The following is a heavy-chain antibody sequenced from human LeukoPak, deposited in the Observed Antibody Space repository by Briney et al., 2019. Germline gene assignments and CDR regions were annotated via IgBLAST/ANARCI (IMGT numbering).Heavy chain of an antibody. Sequence: SETLSLTCTVSGGSVSSGSYYWSWIRQPPGKGLEWIGCIYYSGSTNYNPSLKSRVTISVDTSKNQFSLKLSSVTAANTAVYYCARGRNYDFWSGYYMSHAFDIWGQGTMVTVSS. CDR2: IYYSGST. J-gene: IGHJ3*02. V-gene: IGHV4-61*01. CDR3: ARGRNYDFWSGYYMSHAFDI. CDR1: GGSVSSGSYY. D-gene: IGHD3-3*01.